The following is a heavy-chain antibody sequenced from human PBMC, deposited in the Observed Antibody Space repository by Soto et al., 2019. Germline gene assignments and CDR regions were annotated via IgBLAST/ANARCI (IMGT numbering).Heavy chain of an antibody. J-gene: IGHJ4*02. CDR1: GFTFSSYA. D-gene: IGHD4-17*01. Sequence: QAQLVESGGGVVQPGRSLRLSCAASGFTFSSYAMHWVRQAPGKGLEWVAVISYDGSNKYYADSVKGRFTISRDNSKNTLYLQLNSLRPEDTAVYFCARAPTTVTTSYYFDYWGQGTLVTVSS. CDR3: ARAPTTVTTSYYFDY. CDR2: ISYDGSNK. V-gene: IGHV3-30-3*01.